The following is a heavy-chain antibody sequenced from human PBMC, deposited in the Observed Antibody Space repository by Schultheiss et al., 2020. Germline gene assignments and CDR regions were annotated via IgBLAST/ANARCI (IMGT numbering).Heavy chain of an antibody. J-gene: IGHJ4*02. Sequence: GSLRLSCAASGFTVSSNYMSWVRQAPGKGLEWVSVIYSGGSTYYADSVKGRFTISRDNSKNTLYLQMNSLRAEDTAVYYCARDQSSAAMVTYYFDYWGQGTLVTVSS. CDR2: IYSGGST. CDR3: ARDQSSAAMVTYYFDY. CDR1: GFTVSSNY. V-gene: IGHV3-53*05. D-gene: IGHD5-18*01.